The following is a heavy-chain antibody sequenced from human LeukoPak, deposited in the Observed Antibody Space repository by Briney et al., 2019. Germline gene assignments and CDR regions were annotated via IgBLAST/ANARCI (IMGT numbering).Heavy chain of an antibody. CDR1: GGSISSSSYY. V-gene: IGHV4-39*07. CDR2: INHSGST. J-gene: IGHJ3*02. CDR3: ATNVRGGFDI. D-gene: IGHD3-10*02. Sequence: SETLSLTCTVSGGSISSSSYYWAWIRQPPGKGLEWIGEINHSGSTNYNPSLKSRVTISVDTSKNQFSLKLSSVTAADTAVYYCATNVRGGFDIWGQGTMVTVSS.